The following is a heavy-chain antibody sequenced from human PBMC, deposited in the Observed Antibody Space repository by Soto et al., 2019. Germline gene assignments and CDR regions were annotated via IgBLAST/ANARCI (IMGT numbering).Heavy chain of an antibody. J-gene: IGHJ4*01. V-gene: IGHV4-30-4*01. D-gene: IGHD3-10*01. CDR3: ASIWFGDFDY. CDR2: FHSSGAT. CDR1: GGSISSADYY. Sequence: QVQLQESGPGLVKPSQTLSLTCTVSGGSISSADYYWSWIRQPPGKGLEWIGYFHSSGATYKDPSLKSRVTISVDTSKNQISLKLDSVTAADTAVDYCASIWFGDFDYWGHGTLVTVSS.